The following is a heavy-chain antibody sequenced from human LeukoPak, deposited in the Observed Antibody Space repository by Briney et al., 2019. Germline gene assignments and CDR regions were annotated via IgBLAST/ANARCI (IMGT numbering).Heavy chain of an antibody. D-gene: IGHD3-10*01. V-gene: IGHV4-34*01. J-gene: IGHJ3*02. CDR2: INHSGST. CDR3: AREVRGVISAFDI. Sequence: SEILSLTCAVYGGSFSGYYWSWIRQPPGKGLEWIGEINHSGSTNYNPSLKSRVTISVDTSKNQFSLKLSSVTAADTAMYYCAREVRGVISAFDIWGQGTMVTVSS. CDR1: GGSFSGYY.